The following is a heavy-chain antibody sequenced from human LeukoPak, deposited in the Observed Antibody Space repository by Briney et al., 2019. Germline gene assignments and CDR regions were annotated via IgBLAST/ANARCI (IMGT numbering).Heavy chain of an antibody. D-gene: IGHD5-18*01. CDR3: AKGAASRGYTYVAN. V-gene: IGHV3-23*01. CDR1: AFTFRSYA. J-gene: IGHJ4*02. Sequence: GGSLRLSCAASAFTFRSYAMIWVRQAPGKGLEWISGISGSGGSTYSSDSAKGRFTISRDNSNNTLYLQMNSLSAEDTAVYYCAKGAASRGYTYVANWGQGTLVTVSS. CDR2: ISGSGGST.